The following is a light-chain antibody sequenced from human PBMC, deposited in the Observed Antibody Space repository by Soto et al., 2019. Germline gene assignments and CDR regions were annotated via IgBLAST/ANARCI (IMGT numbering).Light chain of an antibody. V-gene: IGKV3-15*01. CDR1: QYINTR. CDR3: HQHNNWWT. CDR2: GAS. J-gene: IGKJ1*01. Sequence: EIVLTQSPATLSSFPGDRVTLSCRASQYINTRLAWYQHRPGQAPRLLIYGASTRAAGIPARFSGSGSGTDFTLTITSLQSEDFGVYYCHQHNNWWTFGQGTKVDIK.